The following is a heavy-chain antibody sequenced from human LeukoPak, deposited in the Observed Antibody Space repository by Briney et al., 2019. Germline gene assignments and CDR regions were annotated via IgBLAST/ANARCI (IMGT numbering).Heavy chain of an antibody. CDR2: VTASAGNT. Sequence: GGSLRLSCAASGFTFSSYAMSWVRQAPGKGPERVSAVTASAGNTYYADSVKGRFTISRDNSKNTLYLQVNSLRAEDTAVYYCAKGDYYGSGSTFKNGMDVWGQGTTVTVSS. V-gene: IGHV3-23*01. CDR3: AKGDYYGSGSTFKNGMDV. D-gene: IGHD3-10*01. J-gene: IGHJ6*02. CDR1: GFTFSSYA.